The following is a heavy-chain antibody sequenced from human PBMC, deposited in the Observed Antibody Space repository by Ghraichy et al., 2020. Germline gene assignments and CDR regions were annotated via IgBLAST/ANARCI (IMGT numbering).Heavy chain of an antibody. D-gene: IGHD4-17*01. Sequence: LTCAASGFTFSNYAMTWVRRAPGKGLEWVSAISGSGGVTYYAASVKGRFTISRDNSKNTLYLQINSLRAEDTAVYYCARNYSDPSLDYWGQGTLVTVSS. CDR3: ARNYSDPSLDY. J-gene: IGHJ4*02. V-gene: IGHV3-23*01. CDR2: ISGSGGVT. CDR1: GFTFSNYA.